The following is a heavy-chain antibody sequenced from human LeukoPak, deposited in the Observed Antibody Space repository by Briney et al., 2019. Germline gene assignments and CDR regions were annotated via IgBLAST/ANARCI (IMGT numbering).Heavy chain of an antibody. CDR2: VYYSGST. Sequence: SETLSLTCTVSGDFITAYYWSWIRQPPGKGLEWIGFVYYSGSTEYNPSLRSRVTISLEMSKHQFSLNLTSVTAADTAVYYCASNTGTVFDYWGQGALVTVSS. CDR3: ASNTGTVFDY. CDR1: GDFITAYY. V-gene: IGHV4-59*01. D-gene: IGHD7-27*01. J-gene: IGHJ4*02.